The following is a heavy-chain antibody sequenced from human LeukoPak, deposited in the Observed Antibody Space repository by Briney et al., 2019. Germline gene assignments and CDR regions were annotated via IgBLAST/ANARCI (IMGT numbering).Heavy chain of an antibody. Sequence: GGSLRLSCAASGFTFSIYSMNWVRQAPGKGLEWVSSISSSSSHIYYADSVKGRFTISRDNAKNSLYLQMNSLRADDTAVYYCARGIAAAAGYYFDYWGQGTLVTVSS. CDR1: GFTFSIYS. CDR3: ARGIAAAAGYYFDY. J-gene: IGHJ4*02. D-gene: IGHD6-13*01. CDR2: ISSSSSHI. V-gene: IGHV3-21*01.